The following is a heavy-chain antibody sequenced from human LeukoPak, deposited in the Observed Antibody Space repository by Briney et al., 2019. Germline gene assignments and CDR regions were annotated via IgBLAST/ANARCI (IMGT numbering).Heavy chain of an antibody. D-gene: IGHD3-10*01. Sequence: SETLSLTCTVSGGSISSSSHYWGWVRQPPGKGLEWIGNIYYSGSTYYNPSVKSRVTISVDTSKKQFSLKLSSVTAADTAVYYCARPVRSYYGSGTYGVDWGQGTLVTVSS. J-gene: IGHJ4*02. V-gene: IGHV4-39*01. CDR3: ARPVRSYYGSGTYGVD. CDR2: IYYSGST. CDR1: GGSISSSSHY.